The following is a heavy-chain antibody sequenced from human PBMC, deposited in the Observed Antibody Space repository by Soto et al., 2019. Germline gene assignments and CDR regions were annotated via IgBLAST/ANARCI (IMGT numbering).Heavy chain of an antibody. Sequence: GTTVVNPTETLTLTGSFSGFSLRTSGMLGRCIRQPPWKSLEWLARIDWDDDKFYSTSLKTRLTISKDTSKNQVVLTMTNMEPGDQATYYCARELIAIFGGVYCMDVWGQG. CDR1: GFSLRTSGML. CDR2: IDWDDDK. J-gene: IGHJ6*02. CDR3: ARELIAIFGGVYCMDV. D-gene: IGHD3-3*01. V-gene: IGHV2-70*04.